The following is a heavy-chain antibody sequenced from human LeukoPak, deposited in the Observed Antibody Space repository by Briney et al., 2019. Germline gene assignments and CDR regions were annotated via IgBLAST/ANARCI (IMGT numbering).Heavy chain of an antibody. CDR2: IIPIFGTA. J-gene: IGHJ4*02. D-gene: IGHD5-18*01. CDR1: GGTFSSYA. CDR3: ARDGDVDTAMILDY. Sequence: SVEVSCKASGGTFSSYAISWVRQAPGQGLEWMGGIIPIFGTANYAQKFQGRVTITADESTSTAYMELSSLRSEDTAVYYCARDGDVDTAMILDYWGQGTLVTVSS. V-gene: IGHV1-69*13.